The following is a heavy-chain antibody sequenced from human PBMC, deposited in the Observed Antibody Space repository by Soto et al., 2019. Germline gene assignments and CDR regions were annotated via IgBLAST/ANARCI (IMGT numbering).Heavy chain of an antibody. V-gene: IGHV1-18*01. CDR2: MNPYNGNT. J-gene: IGHJ4*02. CDR3: ARVDTAMVTDFDY. Sequence: ASVKVSCKASGYTFTSYDINWVRQATGQGLEWMGWMNPYNGNTNYAQKLQGRVTMTTDTSTSTAYMELRSLRSDDTAVYYCARVDTAMVTDFDYWGQGTLVTVSS. D-gene: IGHD5-18*01. CDR1: GYTFTSYD.